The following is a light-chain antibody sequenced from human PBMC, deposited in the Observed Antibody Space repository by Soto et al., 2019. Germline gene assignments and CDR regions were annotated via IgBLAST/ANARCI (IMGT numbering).Light chain of an antibody. CDR1: QSVSSY. V-gene: IGKV3-11*01. CDR3: QQRSNWPLT. J-gene: IGKJ4*01. Sequence: ELVLTSPPATLSLSPGVRSSLTCRASQSVSSYLAWYQQKPGQAPGLLIYDASNRATGIPARFSGSGSGTDFTLTISSLEPEDFAVYYCQQRSNWPLTFGGGTKVDIK. CDR2: DAS.